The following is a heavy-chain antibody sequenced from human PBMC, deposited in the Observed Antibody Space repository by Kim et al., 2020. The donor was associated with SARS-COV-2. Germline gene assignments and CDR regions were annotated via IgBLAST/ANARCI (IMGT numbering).Heavy chain of an antibody. CDR3: ARHGQSAGSGWYWGLEYYFDY. V-gene: IGHV4-39*01. CDR2: IYYSGSP. D-gene: IGHD6-19*01. Sequence: SETLSLTCTVSGGSISSSSYYWGWIRQPPGKGLEWIGSIYYSGSPYYNPSLKSRVTISVDTSKNQFSLKLSSVTAADTAVYYCARHGQSAGSGWYWGLEYYFDYWGQGTLVTVSS. J-gene: IGHJ4*02. CDR1: GGSISSSSYY.